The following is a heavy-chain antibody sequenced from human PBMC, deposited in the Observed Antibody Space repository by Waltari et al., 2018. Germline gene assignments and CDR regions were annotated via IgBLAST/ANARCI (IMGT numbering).Heavy chain of an antibody. Sequence: VQLVQSGAEVKKHGSSVKVSCKASGGTFSSYTVSWVRQAPGQGLEWMGRIIPMFGVPNYAPKFQDRSTITADTSTGTVFMELSSLRSEDSALYYCARGRVDTMSIIKYYGLDVWGLGTTVSVSS. CDR3: ARGRVDTMSIIKYYGLDV. D-gene: IGHD5-18*01. J-gene: IGHJ6*02. CDR2: IIPMFGVP. CDR1: GGTFSSYT. V-gene: IGHV1-69*02.